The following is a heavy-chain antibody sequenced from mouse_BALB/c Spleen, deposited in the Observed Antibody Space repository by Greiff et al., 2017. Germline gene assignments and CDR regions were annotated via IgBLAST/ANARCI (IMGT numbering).Heavy chain of an antibody. CDR1: GYSITSGYY. CDR2: ISYDGSN. D-gene: IGHD2-4*01. V-gene: IGHV3-6*02. J-gene: IGHJ4*01. Sequence: EVQLQQSGPGLVKPSQSLSLTCSVTGYSITSGYYWNWIRQFPGNKLEWMGYISYDGSNNYNPSLKNRISITRDTSKNQFFLKLNSVTTEDTATYYCAREDYDYDEAMDYWGQGTSVTVSS. CDR3: AREDYDYDEAMDY.